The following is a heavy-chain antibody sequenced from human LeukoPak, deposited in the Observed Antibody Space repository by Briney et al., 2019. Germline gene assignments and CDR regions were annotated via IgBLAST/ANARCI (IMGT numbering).Heavy chain of an antibody. CDR2: INHSGST. Sequence: PSENLSLTCAVYGGSFSGYYWSWIRQPPGKGLEWIGEINHSGSTNYNPSLKSRVTISVDTSKNQFSLKLSSVTAADTAVYYCARGPTNGPTLDYWGQGTLVTVSS. D-gene: IGHD2-8*01. V-gene: IGHV4-34*01. J-gene: IGHJ4*02. CDR3: ARGPTNGPTLDY. CDR1: GGSFSGYY.